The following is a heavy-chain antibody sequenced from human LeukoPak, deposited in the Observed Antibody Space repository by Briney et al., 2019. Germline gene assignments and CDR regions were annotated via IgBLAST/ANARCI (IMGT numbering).Heavy chain of an antibody. CDR3: ARALRGPLDY. CDR2: IYYSGST. CDR1: GGSISSYY. J-gene: IGHJ4*02. V-gene: IGHV4-59*01. D-gene: IGHD3-10*01. Sequence: SETLSLTCTVSGGSISSYYWSWIRQPPGKGLEWIGYIYYSGSTNYNPSLKSRVTISVDTSKNQFSLKLSSVTAADTAVYYCARALRGPLDYWGQGTLVTVSS.